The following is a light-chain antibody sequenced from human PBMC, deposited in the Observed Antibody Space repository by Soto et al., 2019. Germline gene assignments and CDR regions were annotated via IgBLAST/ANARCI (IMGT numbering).Light chain of an antibody. CDR2: AAS. Sequence: DIQMTQSPSSLSASVGDRVTITCRASLPISNYLAWYQHKPGKIPNLLIYAASTLQAGVPSRFSGSGSGPDFNLTLRILLHKDVEAYYCQKYNRDPLTFGGGTKLEIK. J-gene: IGKJ4*01. CDR1: LPISNY. CDR3: QKYNRDPLT. V-gene: IGKV1-27*01.